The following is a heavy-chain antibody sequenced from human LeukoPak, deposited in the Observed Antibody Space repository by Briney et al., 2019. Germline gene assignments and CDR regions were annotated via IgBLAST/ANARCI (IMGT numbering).Heavy chain of an antibody. Sequence: SCKASGGTFSSYAMHWVRQAPGKGLEWVAVISYDGSNKYYADSVKGRFTISRDNSKNTLYLQMNSLRAEDTAVYYCARDQAYYDFWSGYYSGYYYGMDVWGQGTTVTVSS. CDR1: GGTFSSYA. CDR2: ISYDGSNK. CDR3: ARDQAYYDFWSGYYSGYYYGMDV. J-gene: IGHJ6*02. D-gene: IGHD3-3*01. V-gene: IGHV3-30-3*01.